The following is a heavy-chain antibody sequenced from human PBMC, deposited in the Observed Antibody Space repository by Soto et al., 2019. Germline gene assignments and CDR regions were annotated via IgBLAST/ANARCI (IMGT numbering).Heavy chain of an antibody. V-gene: IGHV3-23*01. J-gene: IGHJ4*02. CDR2: LSDSGDSI. D-gene: IGHD6-13*01. CDR3: AKVSSSWYAGFFDL. CDR1: GFTFSSHA. Sequence: EVQLLESGGGLVQPGRSLRLSCTASGFTFSSHAMTWVRQAPGKGLEWVSGLSDSGDSIYYADSVKGRFTIYRDNSMNPLYLQMNTLGVEDTAVYYCAKVSSSWYAGFFDLWGQGTLVTVSS.